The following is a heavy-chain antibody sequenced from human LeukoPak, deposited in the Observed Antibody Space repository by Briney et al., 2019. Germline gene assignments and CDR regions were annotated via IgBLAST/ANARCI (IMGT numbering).Heavy chain of an antibody. V-gene: IGHV4-59*01. CDR1: GGSITGYY. J-gene: IGHJ6*03. Sequence: SETLSLTCTVSGGSITGYYWSWIRQPPGKGLEWIGYIYYSGSTNYNPSLKSRVTISVDTSKNQFSLKLSSVTAADTAVYYCARANSHYGVRLYYYYYMDVWGKGTTVTVSS. CDR3: ARANSHYGVRLYYYYYMDV. D-gene: IGHD4-11*01. CDR2: IYYSGST.